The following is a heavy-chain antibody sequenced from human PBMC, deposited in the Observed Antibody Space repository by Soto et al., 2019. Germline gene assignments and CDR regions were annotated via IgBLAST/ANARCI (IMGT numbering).Heavy chain of an antibody. CDR1: GFTFSDYY. Sequence: QVQMVESGGGLVKPGGSLRLSCAASGFTFSDYYMSWIRQAPGKGLEWVSYISSSSSYTNYADSVKGRFTISRDNAKNSLYLQMNSLRAEDTAVYYCARDKNQLLSRSGRDVWFDPWGQGTLVTVSS. CDR2: ISSSSSYT. V-gene: IGHV3-11*05. J-gene: IGHJ5*02. D-gene: IGHD2-2*01. CDR3: ARDKNQLLSRSGRDVWFDP.